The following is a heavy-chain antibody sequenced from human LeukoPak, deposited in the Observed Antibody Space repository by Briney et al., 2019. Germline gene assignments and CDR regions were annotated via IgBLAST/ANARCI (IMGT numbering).Heavy chain of an antibody. CDR2: ISSSSSYI. CDR1: GFTFSSYA. V-gene: IGHV3-21*01. D-gene: IGHD2-21*01. J-gene: IGHJ4*02. CDR3: ARGISMTHPPGY. Sequence: PGGSLRLSCAASGFTFSSYAMSWVRQAPGKGLEWVSSISSSSSYIYYADSVKGRFTISRDNAKNSLYLQMNSLRAEDTAVYYCARGISMTHPPGYWGQGTLVTVSS.